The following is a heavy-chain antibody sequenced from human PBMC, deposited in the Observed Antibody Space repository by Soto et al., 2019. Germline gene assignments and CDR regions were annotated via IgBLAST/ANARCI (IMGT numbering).Heavy chain of an antibody. J-gene: IGHJ4*02. CDR1: GYTFSKNA. Sequence: QVPLVQSGAEVKKPGSSVKVSCKSSGYTFSKNAIHWVRQAPGQRPEWMGWINAGTGNTRYSQRFQDRVTITRKASASTAYLELSSLTSEDTAVYYCARGASGRNLLWDHWGQGTIVSVSA. CDR2: INAGTGNT. CDR3: ARGASGRNLLWDH. V-gene: IGHV1-3*01. D-gene: IGHD1-26*01.